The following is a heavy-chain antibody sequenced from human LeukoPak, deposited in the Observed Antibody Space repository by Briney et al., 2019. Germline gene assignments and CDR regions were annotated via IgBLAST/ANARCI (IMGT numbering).Heavy chain of an antibody. CDR2: IDPSDSYT. CDR1: GYSFTTYW. CDR3: ARLERTNYGMDV. D-gene: IGHD5-24*01. J-gene: IGHJ6*02. Sequence: GESLKISCQSSGYSFTTYWISWVRQMPGKGLEYMGRIDPSDSYTNYSPSFQGHVTISADKSISAAYLQWSSLKASDTAMYYCARLERTNYGMDVWGQGTTVTVSS. V-gene: IGHV5-10-1*01.